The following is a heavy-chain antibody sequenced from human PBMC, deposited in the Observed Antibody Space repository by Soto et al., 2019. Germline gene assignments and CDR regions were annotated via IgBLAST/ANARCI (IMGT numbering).Heavy chain of an antibody. V-gene: IGHV3-21*01. CDR2: ISSSSSYI. CDR1: GFTFSNYR. D-gene: IGHD2-2*01. CDR3: ARDRGGYCSSTSCYQ. J-gene: IGHJ4*02. Sequence: GGSLRLSCAASGFTFSNYRMNWVRQAPGKGLEWVSSISSSSSYIYYADSVKGRFTISRDNAKNSLYLQMNSLRAEDTAVYYCARDRGGYCSSTSCYQWGQGTLVTVSS.